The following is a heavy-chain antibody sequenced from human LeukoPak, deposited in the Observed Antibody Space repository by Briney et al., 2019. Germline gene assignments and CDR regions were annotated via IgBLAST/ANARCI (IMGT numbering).Heavy chain of an antibody. V-gene: IGHV5-51*01. Sequence: GESLKISCKGSGYSFTSYWIGWVRQMPGKGLEWMGIIYPGDSDTRYSLSFQGQVTISADKSISTAYLQWSSLKASDTAMYYCARHSVWEYYYYYMDVWGKGTTVTVSS. CDR2: IYPGDSDT. CDR3: ARHSVWEYYYYYMDV. CDR1: GYSFTSYW. D-gene: IGHD1-26*01. J-gene: IGHJ6*03.